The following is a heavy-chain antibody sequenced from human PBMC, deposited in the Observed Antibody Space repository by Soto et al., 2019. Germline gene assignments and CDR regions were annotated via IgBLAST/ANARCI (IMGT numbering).Heavy chain of an antibody. CDR2: INPSGGST. Sequence: ASVKASCKASGYTFTGPYMHWVRQAPGQGLEWMGIINPSGGSTSYAQKFQGRVTMTRDTSTSTVYMELSSLRSEDTAVYYCARDLLWAEDGDGYNIKASNWFDPWGQGTLVTVSS. D-gene: IGHD5-12*01. CDR3: ARDLLWAEDGDGYNIKASNWFDP. J-gene: IGHJ5*02. CDR1: GYTFTGPY. V-gene: IGHV1-46*01.